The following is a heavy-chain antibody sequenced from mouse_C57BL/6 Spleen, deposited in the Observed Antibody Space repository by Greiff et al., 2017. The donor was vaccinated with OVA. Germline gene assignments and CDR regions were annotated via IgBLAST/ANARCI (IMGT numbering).Heavy chain of an antibody. J-gene: IGHJ2*01. CDR3: ARHGVDY. CDR2: IYPGDGDT. Sequence: QVQLQQSGPELVKPGASVKISCKASGYAFSSSWMNWVKQRPGKGLEWIGRIYPGDGDTNYNGKFKGKATLTADKSSSTAYMQLSSLTSEDSAVYFCARHGVDYWGQGTTLTVSS. CDR1: GYAFSSSW. V-gene: IGHV1-82*01.